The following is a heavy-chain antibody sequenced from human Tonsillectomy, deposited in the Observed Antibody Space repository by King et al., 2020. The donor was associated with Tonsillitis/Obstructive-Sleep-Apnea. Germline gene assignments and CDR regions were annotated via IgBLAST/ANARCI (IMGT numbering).Heavy chain of an antibody. V-gene: IGHV4-39*07. CDR3: ARKPDYYYYGMDV. CDR2: IYYSGST. J-gene: IGHJ6*02. Sequence: QLQESGPGLVKPSATLSLTCTVSGGSISSSSYYWGWIRQPPGKGLEWIGSIYYSGSTYYNPSLKSRVTISVDTSKNQFSLKLSSVTAADTAVYYCARKPDYYYYGMDVWGQGTTVTVSS. CDR1: GGSISSSSYY.